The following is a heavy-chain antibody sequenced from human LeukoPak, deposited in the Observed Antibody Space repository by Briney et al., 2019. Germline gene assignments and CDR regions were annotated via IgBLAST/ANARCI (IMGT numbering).Heavy chain of an antibody. V-gene: IGHV1-69*01. CDR2: IIPIFGTA. Sequence: SVKVSCKASGVTFSSYAISWVRQAPGQGLEWMGGIIPIFGTANYAQKFQGRVTITADESTSTAYMELSSLRSEDTAVYYCARGRGSSTSCYGCYYYYMDVWGKGTTVTVSS. D-gene: IGHD2-2*01. J-gene: IGHJ6*03. CDR3: ARGRGSSTSCYGCYYYYMDV. CDR1: GVTFSSYA.